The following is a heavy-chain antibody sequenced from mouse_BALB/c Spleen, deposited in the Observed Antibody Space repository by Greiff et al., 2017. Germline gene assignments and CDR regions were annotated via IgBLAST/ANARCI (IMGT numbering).Heavy chain of an antibody. J-gene: IGHJ4*01. CDR1: GFTFTDYY. V-gene: IGHV7-3*02. CDR2: IRNKANGYTT. D-gene: IGHD1-1*01. Sequence: EVQLFESGGGLVQPGGSLRLSCATSGFTFTDYYMSWVRQPPGKALEWLGFIRNKANGYTTEYSASVKGRFTISRDNSQSILYLQMNTLRAEDSATYYCARGNYGRSSYAMDYWGQGTSVTVSS. CDR3: ARGNYGRSSYAMDY.